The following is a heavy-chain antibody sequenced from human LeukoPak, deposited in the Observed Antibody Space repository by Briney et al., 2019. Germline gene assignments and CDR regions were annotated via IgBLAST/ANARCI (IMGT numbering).Heavy chain of an antibody. CDR3: ARLPRSGPFDY. J-gene: IGHJ4*02. D-gene: IGHD2-15*01. CDR1: GFTFSSYW. Sequence: GGSLRLSCAASGFTFSSYWMHWVRQAPGKGLVWVSRINSDGSSTSYADSVKGRFTISRDNAKNTLYLQMNSLRAEDTAVYYCARLPRSGPFDYWGQGTLVTVSS. CDR2: INSDGSST. V-gene: IGHV3-74*01.